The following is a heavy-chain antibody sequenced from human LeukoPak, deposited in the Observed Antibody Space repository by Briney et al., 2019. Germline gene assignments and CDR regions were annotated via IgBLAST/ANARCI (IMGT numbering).Heavy chain of an antibody. D-gene: IGHD6-19*01. CDR2: ISYDGSNK. Sequence: PGGSLRLSCAASGFTFSSYAMHWVRQAPGKGLEWVAVISYDGSNKYYADSVKGRFTISRDNSKNTLYLQMNSLRAEDTAVYYCAKESGSGWRYYYYGMDVWGQGTTVTVSS. V-gene: IGHV3-30-3*01. CDR3: AKESGSGWRYYYYGMDV. CDR1: GFTFSSYA. J-gene: IGHJ6*02.